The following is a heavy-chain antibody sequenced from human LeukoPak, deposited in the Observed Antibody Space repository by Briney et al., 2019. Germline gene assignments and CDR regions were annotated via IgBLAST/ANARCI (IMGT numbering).Heavy chain of an antibody. D-gene: IGHD3-10*01. J-gene: IGHJ6*03. CDR3: AKGGAVSSKSITMVRGTRRYNYYMDV. CDR2: IRFDGGKK. V-gene: IGHV3-30*02. CDR1: GFSFSTYG. Sequence: GGSLRLSCAASGFSFSTYGFHWVRQAPGKGLEWVTFIRFDGGKKNYADSVKGRFTISRDNSKNTLYLQMNSLRADDTAVYYCAKGGAVSSKSITMVRGTRRYNYYMDVWGKGTTVTISS.